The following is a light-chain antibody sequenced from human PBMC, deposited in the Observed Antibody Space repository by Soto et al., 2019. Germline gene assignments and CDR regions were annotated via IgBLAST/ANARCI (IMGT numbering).Light chain of an antibody. CDR2: KDV. CDR1: VLPKAY. CDR3: LSAAANTWV. J-gene: IGLJ3*02. V-gene: IGLV3-27*01. Sequence: SYELTQPSSVSVSPGQTARITCSGDVLPKAYARWFQKKPGQAPLLVIYKDVERPSGIPGRFSGSSSGTSVTLAISGALVDDEADYYCLSAAANTWVFGGGTKLTVL.